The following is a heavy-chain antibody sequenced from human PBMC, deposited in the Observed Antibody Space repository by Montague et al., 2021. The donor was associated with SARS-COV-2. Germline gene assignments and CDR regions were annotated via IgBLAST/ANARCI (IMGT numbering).Heavy chain of an antibody. D-gene: IGHD1-14*01. J-gene: IGHJ5*02. CDR2: ISGFGGGT. Sequence: SLRLSCAASGFIFTNYGMNWVRHAPGKGLESVAGISGFGGGTYYSDSVKGRFTISRATSNSTLFLQMDGPRAEDTAIYYCAKSFSGTRNWFDIWGQGTLVTVSS. V-gene: IGHV3-23*01. CDR1: GFIFTNYG. CDR3: AKSFSGTRNWFDI.